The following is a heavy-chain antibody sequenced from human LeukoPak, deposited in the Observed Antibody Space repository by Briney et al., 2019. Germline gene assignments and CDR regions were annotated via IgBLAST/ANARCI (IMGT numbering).Heavy chain of an antibody. V-gene: IGHV3-30*02. CDR1: GFTFSSYG. Sequence: GGSLRLSCAASGFTFSSYGMHWVRQAPGKGLEWVAFIRYDGSNKYYADSVKGRFTISRDNSKNTPYLQMNSLRAEDTAVYYCASDLYSHYGMDVWGQGTTVTVSS. CDR3: ASDLYSHYGMDV. CDR2: IRYDGSNK. D-gene: IGHD5-12*01. J-gene: IGHJ6*02.